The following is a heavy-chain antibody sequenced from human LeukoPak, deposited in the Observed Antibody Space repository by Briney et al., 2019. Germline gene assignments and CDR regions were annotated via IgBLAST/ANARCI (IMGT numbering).Heavy chain of an antibody. Sequence: PGGSLRLSCAASGFTFSSYSMNWVRQAPGKGLEWVSYISSSSSTIYYADSVKGRFTISRDNAKNSLYLQMNSLRAEDTAVYYCARRPNYYGSGSYDHFDYWGQGTLVTVSS. CDR1: GFTFSSYS. CDR2: ISSSSSTI. D-gene: IGHD3-10*01. V-gene: IGHV3-48*01. CDR3: ARRPNYYGSGSYDHFDY. J-gene: IGHJ4*02.